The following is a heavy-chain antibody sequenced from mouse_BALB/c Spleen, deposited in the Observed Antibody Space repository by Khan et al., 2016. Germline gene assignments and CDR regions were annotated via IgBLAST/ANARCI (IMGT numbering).Heavy chain of an antibody. V-gene: IGHV2-9*02. J-gene: IGHJ3*01. CDR1: GFSLTNSG. CDR3: ARDDQDFDAWFAS. CDR2: IWAGGST. Sequence: VQLQESGPGLVAPSQSLSITCTVPGFSLTNSGVHWVRQPPRKGLDWLGVIWAGGSTDYNSALMSRLSITRDTTQNQVFLKMNSLQTDDTVMYSCARDDQDFDAWFASWGQVTLVTVSA.